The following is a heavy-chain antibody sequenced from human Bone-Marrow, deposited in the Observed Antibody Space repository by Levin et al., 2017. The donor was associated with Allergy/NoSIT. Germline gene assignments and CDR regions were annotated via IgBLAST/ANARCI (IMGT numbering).Heavy chain of an antibody. D-gene: IGHD2-2*01. V-gene: IGHV4-34*01. CDR3: AREGQYQLPFLYYYGMDV. CDR1: GGSFSGYY. Sequence: SETLSLTCAVYGGSFSGYYWSWIRQPPGKGLEWIGEINHSGSTNYNPSLKSRVTISVDTSKNQFSLKLSSVTAADTAVYYCAREGQYQLPFLYYYGMDVWGQGTTVTVSS. J-gene: IGHJ6*02. CDR2: INHSGST.